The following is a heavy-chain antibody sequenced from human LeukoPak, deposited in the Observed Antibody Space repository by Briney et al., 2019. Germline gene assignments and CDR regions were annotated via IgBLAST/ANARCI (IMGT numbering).Heavy chain of an antibody. J-gene: IGHJ4*02. Sequence: PSGTLSLTCAAYGGSFSGYYWSWIRQPPGKGLEWIGEINHSGSTNYNPSLKSRVTISVDTSKNQFSLKLSSVTAADTAVYYCARVPQSSSWYSYFDYWGQGTLVTVSS. V-gene: IGHV4-34*01. D-gene: IGHD6-13*01. CDR1: GGSFSGYY. CDR2: INHSGST. CDR3: ARVPQSSSWYSYFDY.